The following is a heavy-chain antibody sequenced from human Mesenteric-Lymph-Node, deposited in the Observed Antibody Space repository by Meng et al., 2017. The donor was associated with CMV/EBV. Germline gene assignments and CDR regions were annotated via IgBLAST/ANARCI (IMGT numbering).Heavy chain of an antibody. Sequence: ASGYIFTSYGFSWVRQAPGQGLEGMGWISGYNGDTKYAQKIQGRVTMTTDTSSSTAYMELRSLRSDDTAVYYCATTHYDILTGWWFDPWGQGTLAPSPQ. V-gene: IGHV1-18*01. CDR1: GYIFTSYG. D-gene: IGHD3-9*01. CDR2: ISGYNGDT. J-gene: IGHJ5*02. CDR3: ATTHYDILTGWWFDP.